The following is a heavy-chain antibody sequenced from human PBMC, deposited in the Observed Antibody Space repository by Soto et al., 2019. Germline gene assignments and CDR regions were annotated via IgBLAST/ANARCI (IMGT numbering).Heavy chain of an antibody. CDR1: NFSVRTVH. J-gene: IGHJ5*02. V-gene: IGHV3-53*01. CDR2: IYSGGAT. CDR3: AKVCPYDSGSYIFRYNWFGP. D-gene: IGHD3-10*01. Sequence: GGSLRVSCATGNFSVRTVHISWVRQAPGKGLEWVSVIYSGGATHYAVSVKGRLIISRDKSKNTVDLQMNSLRAEDTAVYYCAKVCPYDSGSYIFRYNWFGPWGPGT.